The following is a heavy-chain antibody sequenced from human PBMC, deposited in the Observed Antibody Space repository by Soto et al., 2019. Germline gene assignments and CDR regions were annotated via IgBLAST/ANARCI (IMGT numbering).Heavy chain of an antibody. J-gene: IGHJ4*02. V-gene: IGHV3-30-3*01. CDR2: ISYDGSNK. Sequence: PGGSLRLSCAASGFTFSSYAMHWVRQAPGKGLEWVAVISYDGSNKYYAESVKGRFTISRNNSKNTLYLQKNIFRFEDTALYYCARPLSTSADYWGQGTLVTVSS. D-gene: IGHD2-2*01. CDR3: ARPLSTSADY. CDR1: GFTFSSYA.